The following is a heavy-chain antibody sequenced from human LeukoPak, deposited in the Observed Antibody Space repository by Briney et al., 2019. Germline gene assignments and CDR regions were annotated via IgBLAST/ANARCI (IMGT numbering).Heavy chain of an antibody. D-gene: IGHD2-8*01. V-gene: IGHV3-33*06. CDR2: LWYDGSKE. J-gene: IGHJ6*02. CDR1: GFTFSRYG. CDR3: AKDRVAQVFTQYYHMGV. Sequence: GGSLRLSCVASGFTFSRYGMHWVRQAPGKGLEWVAVLWYDGSKEYYVDSVKGRFTISRDDSKNALYLQMNSLRVEDTAVYYCAKDRVAQVFTQYYHMGVWSQGTTVTVS.